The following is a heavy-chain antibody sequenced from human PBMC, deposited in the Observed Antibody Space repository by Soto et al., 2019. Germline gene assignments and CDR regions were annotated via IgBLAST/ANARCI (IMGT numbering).Heavy chain of an antibody. D-gene: IGHD3-9*01. Sequence: ASVKVSCKASGYTFTSYDFNWVRQATGQGLEWMGWMNPNSGNTGYAQKFQGRVTMTRNTSISTAYMELSSLRSEDTAVYYCARGRYFDWSINWFDPWGQGTLVTVSS. CDR1: GYTFTSYD. V-gene: IGHV1-8*01. CDR2: MNPNSGNT. J-gene: IGHJ5*02. CDR3: ARGRYFDWSINWFDP.